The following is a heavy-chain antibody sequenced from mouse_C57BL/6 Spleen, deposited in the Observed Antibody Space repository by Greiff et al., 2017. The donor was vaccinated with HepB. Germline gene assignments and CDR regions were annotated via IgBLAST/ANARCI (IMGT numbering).Heavy chain of an antibody. D-gene: IGHD2-5*01. CDR1: GFTFNTYA. CDR2: IRSKSSNYAT. Sequence: EVKVVESGGGLVQPKGSLKLSCAASGFTFNTYAMHWVRQAPGKGVEWVARIRSKSSNYATYYAHCVKDRFTISRADSQSMINLQMNNRKTEDTAMYYCVRDLDYSNYYYAMDYWGQGTSVTVSS. CDR3: VRDLDYSNYYYAMDY. V-gene: IGHV10-3*01. J-gene: IGHJ4*01.